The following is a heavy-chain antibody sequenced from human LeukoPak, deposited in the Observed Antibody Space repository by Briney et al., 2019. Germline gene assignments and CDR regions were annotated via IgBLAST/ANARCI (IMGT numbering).Heavy chain of an antibody. CDR3: ARATTAKRGSEGY. V-gene: IGHV3-7*01. CDR2: IKQDGSEI. J-gene: IGHJ4*02. D-gene: IGHD4-11*01. Sequence: GGSLRLSCAASGFTFSNYWMSWVRQAPGKRLEWVAIIKQDGSEIYYVDSVKGRFTISRDNAKSSLFLQMNSLRVEDTAVYFCARATTAKRGSEGYWGRGTLVTVSS. CDR1: GFTFSNYW.